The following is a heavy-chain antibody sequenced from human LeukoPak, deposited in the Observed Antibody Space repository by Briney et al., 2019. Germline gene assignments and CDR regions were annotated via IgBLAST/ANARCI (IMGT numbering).Heavy chain of an antibody. CDR1: GFTFSSYA. CDR2: ISSSGSTI. J-gene: IGHJ6*02. D-gene: IGHD1-14*01. CDR3: ASGSGHYYYGMDV. V-gene: IGHV3-48*04. Sequence: GGSLRLSCAASGFTFSSYAMSWVRQAPGKGLEWVSYISSSGSTIYYAESVKGRFTISRDNAKNSLSLQMNSLRAEDTAVYYCASGSGHYYYGMDVWGQGTTVTVSS.